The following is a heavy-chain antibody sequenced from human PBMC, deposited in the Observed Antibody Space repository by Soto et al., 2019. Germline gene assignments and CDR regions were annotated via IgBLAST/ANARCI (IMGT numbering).Heavy chain of an antibody. V-gene: IGHV5-51*01. CDR1: GYNFGSYW. D-gene: IGHD3-10*01. CDR2: IYPGDSTI. J-gene: IGHJ6*02. Sequence: GESLKISCQGSGYNFGSYWIVWVRQMPGKGLEWMGIIYPGDSTITYGPSFQGQVTISADKSISTAYLQWSSLKASDTAMYYCARPGGRVRGVEDHLGMDVWGQGTTVTVSS. CDR3: ARPGGRVRGVEDHLGMDV.